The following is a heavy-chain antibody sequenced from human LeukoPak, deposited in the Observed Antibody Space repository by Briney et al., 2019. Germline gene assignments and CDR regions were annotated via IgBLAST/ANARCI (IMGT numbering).Heavy chain of an antibody. CDR1: GFTFSSCA. Sequence: GGSLRLSCAASGFTFSSCAMSWVRQAPGKGLEWVSAISGSGGSTYYADSVKGRFTISRDNSKNTLYLQMNSLGAEDTAVYYCASKYYYDSSGYALYFDYWGQGTLVTVSS. V-gene: IGHV3-23*01. J-gene: IGHJ4*02. CDR2: ISGSGGST. CDR3: ASKYYYDSSGYALYFDY. D-gene: IGHD3-22*01.